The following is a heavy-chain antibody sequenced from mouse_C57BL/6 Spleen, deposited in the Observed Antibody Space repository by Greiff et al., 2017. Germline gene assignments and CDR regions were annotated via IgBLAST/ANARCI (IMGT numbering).Heavy chain of an antibody. CDR1: GYTFTSYW. Sequence: QVQLQQPGAELVKPGASVKMSCKASGYTFTSYWITWVKQRPGQGLEWIGEIYPGSGSTNYNEKFKSKATLTVDTSSSTAYMQLSSLTSEDSAVYSCESKGACYDNCVGLYWGQGTTLTVSS. V-gene: IGHV1-55*01. CDR3: ESKGACYDNCVGLY. CDR2: IYPGSGST. J-gene: IGHJ2*01. D-gene: IGHD2-1*01.